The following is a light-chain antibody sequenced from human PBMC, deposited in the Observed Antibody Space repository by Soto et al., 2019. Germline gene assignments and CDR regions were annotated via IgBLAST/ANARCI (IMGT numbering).Light chain of an antibody. J-gene: IGKJ2*03. CDR1: QSVSSW. Sequence: DIPMTQSPSTLSASVGDRVTITCRASQSVSSWLAWYQQKPGRAPNLLIYKASSVASGVPSRFSGSGSGTEFTLTISSLQPDDFATYYCQQYNSYSLYSFGQGTKLEIK. V-gene: IGKV1-5*03. CDR2: KAS. CDR3: QQYNSYSLYS.